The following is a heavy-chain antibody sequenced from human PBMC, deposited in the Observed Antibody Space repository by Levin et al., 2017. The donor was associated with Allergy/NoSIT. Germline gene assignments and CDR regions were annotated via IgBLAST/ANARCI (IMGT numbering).Heavy chain of an antibody. CDR2: INHSGST. CDR3: SSAPGYYDSSGYSYDY. CDR1: GGSFSGYY. J-gene: IGHJ4*02. V-gene: IGHV4-34*01. D-gene: IGHD3-22*01. Sequence: GSLRLSCAVYGGSFSGYYWSWIRQPPGKGLEWIGEINHSGSTNYNPSLKSRVTISVDTSKNQFSLKLSSVTAADTAVYYCSSAPGYYDSSGYSYDYWGQGTLVTVSS.